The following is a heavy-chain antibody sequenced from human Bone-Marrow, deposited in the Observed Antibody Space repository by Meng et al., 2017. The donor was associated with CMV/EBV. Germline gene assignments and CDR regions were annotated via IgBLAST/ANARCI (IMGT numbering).Heavy chain of an antibody. Sequence: GESLKISCAASGFTFSSYDMHWVRQATGKGLEWVSAIGTAGDTYYPGSVKGRFTISRDNSKNTLYLQMNSLRAEDTAVYYCAKGGYCSSTSCPFDYWGQGTLVTVSS. V-gene: IGHV3-13*01. CDR3: AKGGYCSSTSCPFDY. D-gene: IGHD2-2*01. CDR2: IGTAGDT. CDR1: GFTFSSYD. J-gene: IGHJ4*02.